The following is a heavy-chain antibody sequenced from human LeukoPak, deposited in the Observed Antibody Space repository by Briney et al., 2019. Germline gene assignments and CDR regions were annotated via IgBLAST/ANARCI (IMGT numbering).Heavy chain of an antibody. V-gene: IGHV3-30*02. J-gene: IGHJ4*02. D-gene: IGHD3-10*01. Sequence: PGGSLRLSCAASGFTFSFYGMHWVRQAPGKGLEWVAVVWYDGSKKYYADSVKGRFTISRDNSKNTLYLQMNSLRAEDTAVYYCAKDTGGSGSSYLDYWGQGTLVTVSS. CDR3: AKDTGGSGSSYLDY. CDR2: VWYDGSKK. CDR1: GFTFSFYG.